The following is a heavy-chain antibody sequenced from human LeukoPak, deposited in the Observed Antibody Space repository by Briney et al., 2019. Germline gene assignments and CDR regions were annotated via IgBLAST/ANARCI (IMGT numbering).Heavy chain of an antibody. CDR2: ISGYNGNT. CDR3: ASDIYAASPASNY. CDR1: GYTFTGYG. Sequence: AAVKVSCTASGYTFTGYGISWMRQAPGQGLEWMGWISGYNGNTNYAQKVQDRVTMTTATSTTTDYMELRSLRPDDTAVYYCASDIYAASPASNYWGQGTLVTVSS. V-gene: IGHV1-18*01. D-gene: IGHD5/OR15-5a*01. J-gene: IGHJ4*02.